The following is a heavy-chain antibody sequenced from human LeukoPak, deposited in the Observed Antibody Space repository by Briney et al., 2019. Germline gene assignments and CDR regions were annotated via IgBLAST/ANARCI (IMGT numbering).Heavy chain of an antibody. J-gene: IGHJ4*02. Sequence: CXXSGGSISSSSYYWGWIRQPPGKGLEWIGSIYYSGSTYYNPSLKSRATISVDTAKNQFSLKLSSVTAADPAVYXXAXLPYSSTNFDYWGQGTLVTVSS. CDR3: AXLPYSSTNFDY. CDR2: IYYSGST. D-gene: IGHD6-13*01. V-gene: IGHV4-39*01. CDR1: GGSISSSSYY.